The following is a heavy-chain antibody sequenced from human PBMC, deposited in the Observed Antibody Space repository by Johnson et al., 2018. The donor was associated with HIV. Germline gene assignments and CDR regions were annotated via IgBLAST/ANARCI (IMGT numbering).Heavy chain of an antibody. CDR2: IGGSGGRT. Sequence: VQLVESGGGVVQPGRSLRLPCAASGFTFSSYAMHWVRQAPGKGLEWVSDIGGSGGRTYYADSVKGRFTISRDNSKNTVYLQMKSLRAEDTAVYYCAKGAYYYDSSGYHYDVPRGAFDIWGQGTLVTLSS. J-gene: IGHJ3*02. CDR1: GFTFSSYA. V-gene: IGHV3-23*04. CDR3: AKGAYYYDSSGYHYDVPRGAFDI. D-gene: IGHD3-22*01.